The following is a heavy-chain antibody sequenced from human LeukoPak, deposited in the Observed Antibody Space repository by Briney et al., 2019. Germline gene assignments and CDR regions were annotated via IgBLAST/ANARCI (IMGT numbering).Heavy chain of an antibody. CDR3: ARVTVAVAGPWAFDI. CDR1: GDSVSSNSAA. V-gene: IGHV6-1*01. J-gene: IGHJ3*02. CDR2: TYYRSKWYN. D-gene: IGHD6-19*01. Sequence: SQTLSLTCAISGDSVSSNSAAWNWIRQSPSRGLEWLGRTYYRSKWYNDYAVSVKSRITINPDTSKNQFSLQQNSVTPEDTAVYCCARVTVAVAGPWAFDIWGQGTMVTVSS.